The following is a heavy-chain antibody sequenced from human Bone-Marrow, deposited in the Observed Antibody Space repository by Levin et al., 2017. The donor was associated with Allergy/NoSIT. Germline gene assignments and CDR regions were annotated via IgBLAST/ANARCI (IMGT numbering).Heavy chain of an antibody. CDR2: IYYPGNT. Sequence: KTSETLSLTCTVSGESVSSSGFYWTWIRQYPGKGLEWIGHIYYPGNTSYNPSLKSRVSISEDRSKNQFSLKLDSVMAADTAVYYCARESVYYGSGSWIDCWGQGTLVTVSS. CDR3: ARESVYYGSGSWIDC. D-gene: IGHD3-10*01. V-gene: IGHV4-31*02. J-gene: IGHJ4*02. CDR1: GESVSSSGFY.